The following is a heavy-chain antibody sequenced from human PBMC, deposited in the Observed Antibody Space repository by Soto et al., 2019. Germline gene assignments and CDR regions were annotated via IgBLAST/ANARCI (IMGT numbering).Heavy chain of an antibody. CDR1: GGTFSSYA. CDR2: IIPIFGTA. D-gene: IGHD3-22*01. V-gene: IGHV1-69*01. CDR3: ARMDYYYDSSGYPQPSGYGMDV. Sequence: QVQLVQSGAEVKKPGSSVKVSCKASGGTFSSYAISWVRQAPGQGLEWMGGIIPIFGTANYAQKFQGRVTITADESTSTAYMELSSLRSEDTAVYYCARMDYYYDSSGYPQPSGYGMDVWGQGTTVTVSS. J-gene: IGHJ6*02.